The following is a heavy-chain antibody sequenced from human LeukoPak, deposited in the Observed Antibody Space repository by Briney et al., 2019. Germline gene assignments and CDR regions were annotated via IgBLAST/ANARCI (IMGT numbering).Heavy chain of an antibody. CDR2: TSAGGGRT. Sequence: GGSLRLSRAASGFTFSSYAMSWVRQAPGEGLEWVSATSAGGGRTYYADSVKGRFTISRDNSENTLYLQMSSLRAEDTAVYYCAKATYSSSWPFDYWGQATIASVSS. D-gene: IGHD6-13*01. V-gene: IGHV3-23*01. CDR3: AKATYSSSWPFDY. CDR1: GFTFSSYA. J-gene: IGHJ4*01.